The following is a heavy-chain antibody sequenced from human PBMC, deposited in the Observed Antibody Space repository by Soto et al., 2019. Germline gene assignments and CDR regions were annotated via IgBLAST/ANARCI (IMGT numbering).Heavy chain of an antibody. D-gene: IGHD3-10*01. CDR1: GFTFSSYG. V-gene: IGHV3-30*18. J-gene: IGHJ6*02. CDR2: ISYDGSNK. CDR3: AKEHGSGSYRNYYYYGMDV. Sequence: SLRLSCAASGFTFSSYGMHWVRQAPGKGLEWVAVISYDGSNKYYADSVKGRFTISRDNSKNTLYLQMNSLRAEDTAVYYCAKEHGSGSYRNYYYYGMDVWGQGTTVTVSS.